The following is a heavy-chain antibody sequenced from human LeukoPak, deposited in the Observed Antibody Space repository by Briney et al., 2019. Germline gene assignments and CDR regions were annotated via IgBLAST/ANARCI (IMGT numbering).Heavy chain of an antibody. CDR3: ARDGADSSGYFILS. CDR1: GYTLTELS. CDR2: FDPEDGET. Sequence: ASVKVSCKVSGYTLTELSMHWVRQAPGKGLEWMGGFDPEDGETIYAQKFQGRVTMTEGTSTDTAYMELSSLRSEDTAVYYCARDGADSSGYFILSWGQGTLVTVSS. D-gene: IGHD3-22*01. V-gene: IGHV1-24*01. J-gene: IGHJ4*02.